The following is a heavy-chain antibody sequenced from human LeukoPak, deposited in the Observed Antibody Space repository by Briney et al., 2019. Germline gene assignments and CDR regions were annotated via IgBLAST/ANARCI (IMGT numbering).Heavy chain of an antibody. J-gene: IGHJ2*01. CDR2: SDYSGST. D-gene: IGHD3-22*01. CDR3: ARDTRMTYYYDSRTYWYFDL. V-gene: IGHV4-39*07. CDR1: GGSISSSSYY. Sequence: KPSETLSLTCTLSGGSISSSSYYWGWIRQPPGKGLEWIGSSDYSGSTYYNPSLKSRVTISVDTSKNQFSLKLSSVTAADTAVYYCARDTRMTYYYDSRTYWYFDLWGRGTPVTVSS.